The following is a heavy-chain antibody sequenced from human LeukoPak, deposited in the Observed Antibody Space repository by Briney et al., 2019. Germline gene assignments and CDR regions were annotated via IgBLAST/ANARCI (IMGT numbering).Heavy chain of an antibody. Sequence: SETLSLTCAVSGGSISSYYWSWIRQPAGKGLEWIGCIYTSGSTKYNPSLKNRVTISLNTSTNHFSHMLSSAPAADTAVYFCALGRVSSSTLYRSYYYYFYMDVWGKGTTVTVSS. D-gene: IGHD2-8*01. V-gene: IGHV4-4*07. J-gene: IGHJ6*03. CDR2: IYTSGST. CDR3: ALGRVSSSTLYRSYYYYFYMDV. CDR1: GGSISSYY.